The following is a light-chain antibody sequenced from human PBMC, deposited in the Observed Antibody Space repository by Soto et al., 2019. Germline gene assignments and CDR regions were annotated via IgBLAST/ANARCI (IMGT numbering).Light chain of an antibody. CDR1: QSISRY. J-gene: IGKJ1*01. CDR2: AAS. Sequence: DIQMPQSPSSLSASVGDRITITCRASQSISRYLNWYQHKPGKAPKLLINAASSLDRGVPSRFSGGGSGKDVTLNISSLQPYDGATYCCQQNYRATPWTFGQGTKVEVK. CDR3: QQNYRATPWT. V-gene: IGKV1-39*01.